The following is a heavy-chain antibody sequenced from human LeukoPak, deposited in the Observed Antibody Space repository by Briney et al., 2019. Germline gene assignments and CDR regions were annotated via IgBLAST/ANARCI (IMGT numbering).Heavy chain of an antibody. J-gene: IGHJ4*02. V-gene: IGHV1-18*01. Sequence: AAVKFSCNASGYTFTTYGIRWARQAPPQGLVWVGWISVYNGNTNYAQKLQGRLTMTTETSTSTAYMELRSLRSDDTAVYYCSRRDLGDYWGRGTLVSVCS. CDR2: ISVYNGNT. CDR1: GYTFTTYG. CDR3: SRRDLGDY.